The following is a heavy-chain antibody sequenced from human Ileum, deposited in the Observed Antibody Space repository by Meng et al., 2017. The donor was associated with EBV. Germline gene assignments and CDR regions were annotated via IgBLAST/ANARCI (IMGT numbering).Heavy chain of an antibody. CDR2: TSHSGST. J-gene: IGHJ4*02. V-gene: IGHV4-4*02. CDR3: ASSDYYRSDY. D-gene: IGHD3-22*01. Sequence: QVQLREAGPGVVKPSETLSLSCAVSGGSISRSDWWSWVRQPPGKGLEWIGETSHSGSTNYSPSLKSRVTISLDKSKNQLSLKLNSVTAADTAVYYCASSDYYRSDYWGQGTLVTVSS. CDR1: GGSISRSDW.